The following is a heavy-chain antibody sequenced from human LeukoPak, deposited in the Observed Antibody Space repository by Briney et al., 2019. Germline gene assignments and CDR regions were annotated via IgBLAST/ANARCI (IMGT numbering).Heavy chain of an antibody. CDR1: GYTFTGYY. J-gene: IGHJ4*02. Sequence: ASVKVSCRASGYTFTGYYMHWVRQAPGQGLEWMGWINPNSGGTNYAQKFQGRVTMTRDTSISSAYMELSRLRSDDTAVYYCARGWQQWLVRGDFDYWAREPWSPSPQ. V-gene: IGHV1-2*02. CDR2: INPNSGGT. D-gene: IGHD6-19*01. CDR3: ARGWQQWLVRGDFDY.